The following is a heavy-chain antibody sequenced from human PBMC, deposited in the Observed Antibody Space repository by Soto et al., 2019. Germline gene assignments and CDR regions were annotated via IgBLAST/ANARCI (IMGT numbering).Heavy chain of an antibody. CDR1: GFTFSHYA. D-gene: IGHD3-9*01. CDR3: AKDAWNYDTLTSFEN. CDR2: ISGDGSRA. J-gene: IGHJ4*02. V-gene: IGHV3-23*01. Sequence: EVQLLESGGGLVQPGGSLRLSCAASGFTFSHYAMTWVRQAPGKGLEWVSGISGDGSRAYYADSMKGRFTISRDNFKKTLHLQMNSLRAEDTAIFYCAKDAWNYDTLTSFENWGQGTLVTVSS.